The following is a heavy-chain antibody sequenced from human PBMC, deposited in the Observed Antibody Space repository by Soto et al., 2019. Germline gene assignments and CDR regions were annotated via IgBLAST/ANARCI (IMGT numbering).Heavy chain of an antibody. CDR1: GYTFTSYA. CDR3: ARRWLQEDAFDI. J-gene: IGHJ3*02. D-gene: IGHD5-12*01. V-gene: IGHV1-3*01. Sequence: ASVKVSCKASGYTFTSYAMHWVRQAPGQRLEWMGWINAGNGNTKYSQKFQGRVTITRDTSASTAYMELSSLRSEDTAVYYCARRWLQEDAFDIWGQGTTVTVS. CDR2: INAGNGNT.